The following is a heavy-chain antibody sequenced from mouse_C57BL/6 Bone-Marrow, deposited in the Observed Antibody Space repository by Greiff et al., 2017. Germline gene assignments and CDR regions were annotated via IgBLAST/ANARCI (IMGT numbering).Heavy chain of an antibody. J-gene: IGHJ2*01. Sequence: QVQLQQSGAELVKPGASVKLSCKASGYTFTSYWMQWVQQRPGQGLEWIGEIDPSDSYTNYNQKFKGKATLTVDTSSSTAYMQLSSLTSEASAVYYCAREEGDYYGSSWGDDWGQGTTLTVSS. CDR1: GYTFTSYW. CDR2: IDPSDSYT. CDR3: AREEGDYYGSSWGDD. V-gene: IGHV1-50*01. D-gene: IGHD1-1*01.